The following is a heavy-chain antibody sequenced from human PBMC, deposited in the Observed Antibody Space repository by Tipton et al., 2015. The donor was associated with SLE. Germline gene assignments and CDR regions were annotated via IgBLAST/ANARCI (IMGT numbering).Heavy chain of an antibody. Sequence: TLSLTCTVSGGSINNYYWSWIRQPPGKGLEWIGSINHSGSTYYNPSLKSRVTLSLDTSKNHFSLRLSSVTAADTAIYYCARDPDYYDSSDYDQMWGQGTLVTVSS. V-gene: IGHV4-59*04. J-gene: IGHJ4*02. CDR2: INHSGST. CDR1: GGSINNYY. CDR3: ARDPDYYDSSDYDQM. D-gene: IGHD3-22*01.